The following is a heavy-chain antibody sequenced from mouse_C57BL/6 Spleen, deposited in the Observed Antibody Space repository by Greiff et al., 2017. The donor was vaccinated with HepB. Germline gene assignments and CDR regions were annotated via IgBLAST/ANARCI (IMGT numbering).Heavy chain of an antibody. Sequence: EVKLQESGPGLVKPSQSLSLTCSVTGYSITSGYYWNWIRQFPGNKLEWMGYISYDGSNNYNPSLKNRISITRDTSKNQFFLKLNSVTTEDTATYYCARVNSYWYFDVWGTGTTVTVSS. CDR2: ISYDGSN. D-gene: IGHD2-12*01. J-gene: IGHJ1*03. CDR1: GYSITSGYY. V-gene: IGHV3-6*01. CDR3: ARVNSYWYFDV.